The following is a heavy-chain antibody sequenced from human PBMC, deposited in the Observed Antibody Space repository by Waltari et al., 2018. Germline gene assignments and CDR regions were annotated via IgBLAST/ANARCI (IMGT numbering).Heavy chain of an antibody. CDR1: GFTFSTYC. CDR2: INQDGSEK. CDR3: ARIDPPRPSYWYFDL. V-gene: IGHV3-7*01. J-gene: IGHJ2*01. Sequence: EVQLVESGGGLVQPGGSLRLSCAAPGFTFSTYCLSWVRRAPGKGLEWVANINQDGSEKYYVGSVKGRFTISRDNAKNSLYLQMNSLRAEDTAVYYCARIDPPRPSYWYFDLWGRGTLVTVSS.